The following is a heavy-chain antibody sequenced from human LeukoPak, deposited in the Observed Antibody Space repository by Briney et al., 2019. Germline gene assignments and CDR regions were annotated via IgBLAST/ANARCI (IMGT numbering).Heavy chain of an antibody. J-gene: IGHJ4*02. CDR1: GFTFNNYA. D-gene: IGHD1-26*01. CDR3: AKGGRVAGTTQKSFGY. V-gene: IGHV3-23*01. Sequence: GGSLRLSCAASGFTFNNYALTWVRQAPGEGLAWVSTISATGAGTYYADSVKGRFTISRDNSKNTLYLQMNSLRAEDTAVYYCAKGGRVAGTTQKSFGYWGQGTLVTVSS. CDR2: ISATGAGT.